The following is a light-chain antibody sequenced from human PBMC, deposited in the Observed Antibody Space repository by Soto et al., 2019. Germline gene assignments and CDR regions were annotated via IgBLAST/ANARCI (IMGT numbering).Light chain of an antibody. Sequence: AIRMTQSPSSLFASTGDRVTVTCRASQGISSYLAWYQQKPGKAPKLLLYGASTLQSGVPSRFSGSGSETEYTLISTRLKSEDFATYYWQKDYPAPLTFGAGTKVEI. CDR1: QGISSY. J-gene: IGKJ4*01. V-gene: IGKV1-8*01. CDR3: QKDYPAPLT. CDR2: GAS.